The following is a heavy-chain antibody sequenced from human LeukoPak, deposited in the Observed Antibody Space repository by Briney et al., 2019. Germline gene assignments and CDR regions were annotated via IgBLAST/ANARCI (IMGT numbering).Heavy chain of an antibody. J-gene: IGHJ6*02. Sequence: GGSLRLSCAASGFTFSSYAMSWVRQAPGKGLEWVSAISGSGGSTYYADSVKGRFTISRDNSKNTLYLQMNSLRAEDTAVYYCAKDSTLGDFWSGYYDYYYYGMDVWGQGTTVTVSS. CDR2: ISGSGGST. D-gene: IGHD3-3*01. CDR1: GFTFSSYA. CDR3: AKDSTLGDFWSGYYDYYYYGMDV. V-gene: IGHV3-23*01.